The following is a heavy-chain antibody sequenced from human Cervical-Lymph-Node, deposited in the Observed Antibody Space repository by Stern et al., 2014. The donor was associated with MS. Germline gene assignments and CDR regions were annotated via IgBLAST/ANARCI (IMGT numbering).Heavy chain of an antibody. CDR3: ASAYSSSHYYFDY. V-gene: IGHV3-33*01. J-gene: IGHJ4*02. CDR1: GFSFSRYA. D-gene: IGHD6-13*01. CDR2: IWYNGSNP. Sequence: VQLGESGGGVVQPGRSLRLSCAASGFSFSRYAMHWVRPAPGQGLEWVALIWYNGSNPYYADSVTGRFTIAKDNFKNTLYLQMNSLRAEDTAVYYCASAYSSSHYYFDYWGQGTLVTVSS.